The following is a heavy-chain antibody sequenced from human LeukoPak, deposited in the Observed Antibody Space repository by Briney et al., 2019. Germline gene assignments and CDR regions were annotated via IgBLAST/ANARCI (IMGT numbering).Heavy chain of an antibody. CDR3: ARVSSIMISLGGVISYSDC. CDR2: INHSGAT. CDR1: GGSFNEYY. D-gene: IGHD3-16*02. J-gene: IGHJ4*02. Sequence: SETLSLTRALYGGSFNEYYSTWIRQPPGKGLEGIGEINHSGATDTMRSLRRRVTISVDTSKPQLSLQVRSATAADRGVYYCARVSSIMISLGGVISYSDCWGQGTLVTVYS. V-gene: IGHV4-34*01.